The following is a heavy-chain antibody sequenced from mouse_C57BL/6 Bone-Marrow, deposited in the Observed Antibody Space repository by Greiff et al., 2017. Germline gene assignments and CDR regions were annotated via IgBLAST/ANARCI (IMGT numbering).Heavy chain of an antibody. CDR1: GFSLSTFGMG. CDR2: IWWDDDK. V-gene: IGHV8-8*01. J-gene: IGHJ3*01. Sequence: QVTLKESGPGILQPSQTLSLTCSFSGFSLSTFGMGVGWIRQPSGKGLEWLAHIWWDDDKYYNPALKSRLTISKDTSKNQVFLKIANVDTADTATYYCARIASYYSNCVAWVAYWGQGTLVTVSA. CDR3: ARIASYYSNCVAWVAY. D-gene: IGHD2-5*01.